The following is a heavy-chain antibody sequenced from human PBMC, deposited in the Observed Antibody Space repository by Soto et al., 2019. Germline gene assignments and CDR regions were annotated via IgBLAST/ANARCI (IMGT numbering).Heavy chain of an antibody. V-gene: IGHV4-59*11. D-gene: IGHD2-15*01. Sequence: QVQLQESGPRLVKPSETLSLTCSVSGVSIGSLFWSWIRQAPGKGPELVGYIYHTVNTNYNPALKSRVTISMDTSKNQLSLQLTSVTAADTAVYYCARLQYTVVTALDIWGQGTMVTVSS. J-gene: IGHJ3*02. CDR1: GVSIGSLF. CDR2: IYHTVNT. CDR3: ARLQYTVVTALDI.